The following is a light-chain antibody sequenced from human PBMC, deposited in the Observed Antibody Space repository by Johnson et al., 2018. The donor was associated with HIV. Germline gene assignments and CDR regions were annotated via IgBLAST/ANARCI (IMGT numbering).Light chain of an antibody. J-gene: IGLJ1*01. CDR2: ENN. CDR3: GTWDSSLSAYV. V-gene: IGLV1-51*02. Sequence: QSVLTQPPSVSAAPGQKVTISCSGSSSNIGNNYVSWYQQLPGTAPQLLIYENNKRPSGIPDRFSGSKSGTSATLGITGLQTGDEADYYCGTWDSSLSAYVVGAGTKVTVL. CDR1: SSNIGNNY.